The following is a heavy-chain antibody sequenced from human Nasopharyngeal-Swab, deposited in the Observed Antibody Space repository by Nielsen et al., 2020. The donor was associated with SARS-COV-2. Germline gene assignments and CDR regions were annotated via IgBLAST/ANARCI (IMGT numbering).Heavy chain of an antibody. J-gene: IGHJ4*02. V-gene: IGHV1-69*13. CDR1: EGTLSNYT. CDR2: IMPLSGRR. D-gene: IGHD1-26*01. Sequence: SVKVSCKASEGTLSNYTFSWVRQAPGQGLEWIGGIMPLSGRRSYAQKFQGRLTVTADESTSTAYMELSNLRSEDTAVYYCATDGPYSRSYYCLDYWGQGTLVTVSS. CDR3: ATDGPYSRSYYCLDY.